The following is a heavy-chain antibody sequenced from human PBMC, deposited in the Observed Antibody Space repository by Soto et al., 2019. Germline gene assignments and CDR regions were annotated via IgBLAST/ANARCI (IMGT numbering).Heavy chain of an antibody. CDR2: MNPNSGNT. CDR1: GYTFTSYD. V-gene: IGHV1-8*01. CDR3: ARGRVVATSYYMDV. J-gene: IGHJ6*03. D-gene: IGHD5-12*01. Sequence: QVQLVQSGAEVKKPGASVKVSCKASGYTFTSYDINWVRQATGQGLEWMGWMNPNSGNTGYAQKFQGRVTMTRNTSISTAYMELSCLRSEYTAVYYCARGRVVATSYYMDVWGKGTTVTVSS.